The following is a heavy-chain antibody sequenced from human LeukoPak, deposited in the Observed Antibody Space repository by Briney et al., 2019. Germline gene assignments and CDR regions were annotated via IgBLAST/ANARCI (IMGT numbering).Heavy chain of an antibody. CDR3: ARERFYYGSGSYYYYMDV. J-gene: IGHJ6*03. D-gene: IGHD3-10*01. CDR2: INHSGST. V-gene: IGHV4-34*01. Sequence: PSETLSLTCAVYGGSFSGYYWSWIRQPPGKGLEWIGEINHSGSTNYNPSLKSRVTISLDTSKNQFSLKLSSVTAADTAVYYCARERFYYGSGSYYYYMDVWGKGTTVTVPS. CDR1: GGSFSGYY.